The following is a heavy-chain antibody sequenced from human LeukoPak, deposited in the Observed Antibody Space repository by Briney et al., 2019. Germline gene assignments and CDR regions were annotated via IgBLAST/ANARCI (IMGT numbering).Heavy chain of an antibody. J-gene: IGHJ5*01. CDR2: IIPIFGTA. V-gene: IGHV1-69*05. Sequence: SVKVSCKASGDTFSSYAISLVRQAPGQGLEWMGGIIPIFGTANYAQKFQGRVTITTDESTSTAYMELSSLRSEDTAVYYCATRMGSSWYPNWFDSWGQGTLVTVSS. D-gene: IGHD6-13*01. CDR1: GDTFSSYA. CDR3: ATRMGSSWYPNWFDS.